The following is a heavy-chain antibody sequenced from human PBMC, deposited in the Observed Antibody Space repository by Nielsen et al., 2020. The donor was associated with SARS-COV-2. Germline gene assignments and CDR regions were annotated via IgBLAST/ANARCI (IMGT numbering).Heavy chain of an antibody. CDR3: ARDGWNDLEFQFDP. D-gene: IGHD1-1*01. V-gene: IGHV1-18*01. Sequence: WVGQAPGQGLEWMGWIGAYNGNTNYAQKLQGRVTMTTDTSTSTAYMELRSLRSDDTAVYYCARDGWNDLEFQFDPWGQGTLVTVSS. CDR2: IGAYNGNT. J-gene: IGHJ5*02.